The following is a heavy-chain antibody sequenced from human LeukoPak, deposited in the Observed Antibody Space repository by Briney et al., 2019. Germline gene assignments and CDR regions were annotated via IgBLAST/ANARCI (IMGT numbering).Heavy chain of an antibody. J-gene: IGHJ4*02. CDR3: ARETRGNDY. CDR1: GFIFSTYA. Sequence: PGGSLRLSCAASGFIFSTYAMHWVRQAPGKGLEWMGTISSDGSDKHYADSVEGRFTISRDNSKNLLFLRTNSLTSEDTAVYYCARETRGNDYWGQGTLVTVSS. D-gene: IGHD3-10*01. V-gene: IGHV3-30*04. CDR2: ISSDGSDK.